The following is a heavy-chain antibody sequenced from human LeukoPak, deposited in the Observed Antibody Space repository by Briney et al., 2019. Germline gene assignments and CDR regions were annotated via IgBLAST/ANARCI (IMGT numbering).Heavy chain of an antibody. CDR2: ISWNSGSI. J-gene: IGHJ4*02. CDR3: ARYGSGTY. Sequence: GGSLRLSCAASGFTFDDYAMHWVRQAPGKGLEWVSGISWNSGSIGYADSVKGRFTISRDNAKNSLYLQMNSLRAEDTALYYCARYGSGTYWGQGTLVTVSS. V-gene: IGHV3-9*01. CDR1: GFTFDDYA. D-gene: IGHD3-10*01.